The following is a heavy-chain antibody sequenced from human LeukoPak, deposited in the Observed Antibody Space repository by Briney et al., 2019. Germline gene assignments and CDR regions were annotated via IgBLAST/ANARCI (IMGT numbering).Heavy chain of an antibody. J-gene: IGHJ6*03. D-gene: IGHD1-14*01. CDR2: IYHSGST. V-gene: IGHV4-38-2*01. CDR3: ARHPTTAGRSYYYYYMDV. Sequence: SETLSLTCSVSGYSISSRYYWGWIRQPPGKGLEWIGSIYHSGSTYYNPSLKSRVTISVDTSKNQFSLKLSSVTAADTAVYYCARHPTTAGRSYYYYYMDVWGKGTTVTVSS. CDR1: GYSISSRYY.